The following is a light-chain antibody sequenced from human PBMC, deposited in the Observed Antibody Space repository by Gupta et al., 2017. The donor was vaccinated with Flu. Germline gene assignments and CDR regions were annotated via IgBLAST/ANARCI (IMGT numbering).Light chain of an antibody. J-gene: IGLJ1*01. CDR2: EVS. Sequence: VTISCTGTSSDVGGYNYVSWYQQHPGKAPKLMIYEVSKRPSGVPDRFSGSKSGNTASLTVSGLQAEDEADYYCSSYAGNNNPYVFGTGTKVTVL. CDR1: SSDVGGYNY. V-gene: IGLV2-8*01. CDR3: SSYAGNNNPYV.